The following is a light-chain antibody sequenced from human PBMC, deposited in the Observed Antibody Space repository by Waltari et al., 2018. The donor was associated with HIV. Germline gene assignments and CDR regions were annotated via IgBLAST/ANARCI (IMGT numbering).Light chain of an antibody. CDR2: GTS. V-gene: IGLV7-43*01. CDR1: TGAVTRGTY. CDR3: LLYYGGAQRYV. J-gene: IGLJ1*01. Sequence: QTVVPQEPSLTVSPGGQVTLTCPSSTGAVTRGTYTTCFQQNPGQAPRGLIYGTSNKNSWTPARFSGSLLGGKAALTLSGVQPEDEAEYYCLLYYGGAQRYVFGTGTKVTVL.